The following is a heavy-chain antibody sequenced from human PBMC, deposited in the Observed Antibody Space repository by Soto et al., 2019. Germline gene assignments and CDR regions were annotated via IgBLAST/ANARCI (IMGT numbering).Heavy chain of an antibody. CDR3: AREEGYYDFRSGYHRPPLKFDY. CDR1: GYTFPSSY. J-gene: IGHJ4*02. V-gene: IGHV1-46*01. CDR2: INPSGGST. Sequence: ASVKVSCMASGYTFPSSYIHWVRQAHGQGLEWMGIINPSGGSTSYAQKFQGRVTMTRDTSTSTVYMELSSLRSEDTAVYYCAREEGYYDFRSGYHRPPLKFDYWGQGTLVTVSS. D-gene: IGHD3-3*01.